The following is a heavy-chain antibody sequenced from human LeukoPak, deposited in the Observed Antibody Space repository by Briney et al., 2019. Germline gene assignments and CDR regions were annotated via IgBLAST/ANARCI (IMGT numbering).Heavy chain of an antibody. CDR3: ATDRDNSDWQKRFDS. CDR1: GFTFSSYT. Sequence: GGSLRLSCAASGFTFSSYTMNWVRQAPGKGLEWVGNINQDASEINYVDSVRGRFTISRDNAKNSLHLQMNSLRAEDTAVYYCATDRDNSDWQKRFDSWGQGTLVTVSS. J-gene: IGHJ4*02. CDR2: INQDASEI. D-gene: IGHD2-21*02. V-gene: IGHV3-7*01.